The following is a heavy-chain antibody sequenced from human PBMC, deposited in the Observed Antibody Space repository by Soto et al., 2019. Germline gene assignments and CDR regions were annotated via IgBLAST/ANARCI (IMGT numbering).Heavy chain of an antibody. Sequence: QITWKESGPTQVKHTQTLTLTCTFSGFSLSTSGVGVGWIRQPPGKALAWLALIYWDDDKRYSPSLKSRLTITKDTSKNQVVLTMTNMDPVDTATYYCARPGGFGELFPYYMDVWGKGTTVTVSS. CDR2: IYWDDDK. CDR1: GFSLSTSGVG. J-gene: IGHJ6*03. V-gene: IGHV2-5*02. D-gene: IGHD3-10*01. CDR3: ARPGGFGELFPYYMDV.